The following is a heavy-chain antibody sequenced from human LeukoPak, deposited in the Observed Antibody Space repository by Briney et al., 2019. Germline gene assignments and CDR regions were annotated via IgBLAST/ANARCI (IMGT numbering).Heavy chain of an antibody. CDR3: ARGGYGYNFFDY. CDR2: ISSRSSYI. D-gene: IGHD5-24*01. Sequence: GGSLRLSCAASGFTFSNYSMNWARQAPGKGLEWVSSISSRSSYIYYADSVKGRFTISRDNAKNSLYLQMKSLRAEDTAVYYCARGGYGYNFFDYWGQGTLVTVSS. CDR1: GFTFSNYS. J-gene: IGHJ4*02. V-gene: IGHV3-21*01.